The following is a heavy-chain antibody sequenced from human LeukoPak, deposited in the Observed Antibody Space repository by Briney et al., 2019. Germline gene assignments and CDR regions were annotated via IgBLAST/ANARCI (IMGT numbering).Heavy chain of an antibody. V-gene: IGHV3-23*01. J-gene: IGHJ4*01. CDR3: AKGIYSSGWSYFDY. D-gene: IGHD6-19*01. Sequence: GGSLRLSCGACGFTFSKSPMIWVRQAPGKGLEWVSTLSGSGITTYYADSVKGRFTISRDNSQNTLYLQMNSLRAEDTAVYYCAKGIYSSGWSYFDYWGHGTLVTVSS. CDR2: LSGSGITT. CDR1: GFTFSKSP.